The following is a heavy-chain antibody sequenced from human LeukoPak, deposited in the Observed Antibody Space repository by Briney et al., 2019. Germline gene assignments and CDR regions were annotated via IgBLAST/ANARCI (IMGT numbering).Heavy chain of an antibody. CDR2: ISAYNGNT. D-gene: IGHD3-10*02. V-gene: IGHV1-18*01. CDR1: GYTFTSYG. CDR3: ARDDLGASVLGLLY. Sequence: ASVKVSCKASGYTFTSYGISWVRQAPGQGLEWMGWISAYNGNTNYAQKLQGRVTMTTDTSTSTAYMELRSLRSDDTAVYYCARDDLGASVLGLLYWGQGTLVTVSS. J-gene: IGHJ4*02.